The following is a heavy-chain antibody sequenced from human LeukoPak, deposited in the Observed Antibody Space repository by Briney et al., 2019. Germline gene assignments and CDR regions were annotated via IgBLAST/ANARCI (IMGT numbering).Heavy chain of an antibody. Sequence: ASVKVSCKASGYTFTDYYMHWVRQAPGQGLEWMGWINPNSGGTNYAQKFQGRVTMTRDTSISTAYMELSRLTSDDTAMYYCARTYSSSPADYFDYWGQGTLVTVSS. J-gene: IGHJ4*02. V-gene: IGHV1-2*02. CDR1: GYTFTDYY. CDR2: INPNSGGT. CDR3: ARTYSSSPADYFDY. D-gene: IGHD6-6*01.